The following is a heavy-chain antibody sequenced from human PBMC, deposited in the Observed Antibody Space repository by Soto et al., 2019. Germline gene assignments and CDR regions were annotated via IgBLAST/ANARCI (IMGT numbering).Heavy chain of an antibody. CDR2: IYYSGNT. CDR3: ARGWIADPPRFDP. Sequence: SETLSLTCTVSGDFIINNNYFWGWIRQPPGKGLEWVGSIYYSGNTFYNPSLKSRVTISVDTSKNQFSLRLTSVTAADTAVYYCARGWIADPPRFDPWGQGTLVTVS. V-gene: IGHV4-39*01. J-gene: IGHJ5*02. CDR1: GDFIINNNYF. D-gene: IGHD6-13*01.